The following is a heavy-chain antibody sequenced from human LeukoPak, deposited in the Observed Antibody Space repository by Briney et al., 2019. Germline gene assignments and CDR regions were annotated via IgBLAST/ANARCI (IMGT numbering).Heavy chain of an antibody. Sequence: GGSLRLSCAASEFTFTNYWMSWVRQAPGKGLEWVAHMKQDGRETHYVDSVKGRFTISRDNAKNSVYLQMNSLRAEDTAVYYCAKDIVVVPAASCMDVWGQGTTVTVSS. CDR1: EFTFTNYW. J-gene: IGHJ6*02. V-gene: IGHV3-7*03. CDR3: AKDIVVVPAASCMDV. D-gene: IGHD2-2*01. CDR2: MKQDGRET.